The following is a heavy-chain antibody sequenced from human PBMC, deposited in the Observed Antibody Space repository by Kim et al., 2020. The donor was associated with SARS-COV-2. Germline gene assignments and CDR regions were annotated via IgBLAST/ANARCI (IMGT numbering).Heavy chain of an antibody. V-gene: IGHV3-23*01. Sequence: GGSLRLSCAASGFTFSSYAMSWVSQAPGKGLEWVSAISGSGGSTYYADSVKGRFTISRDNSKNTLYLQMNSLRAEDTAVYYCAKGLGYYDSSGYYAWGQGTLVTVSS. CDR2: ISGSGGST. J-gene: IGHJ5*02. D-gene: IGHD3-22*01. CDR1: GFTFSSYA. CDR3: AKGLGYYDSSGYYA.